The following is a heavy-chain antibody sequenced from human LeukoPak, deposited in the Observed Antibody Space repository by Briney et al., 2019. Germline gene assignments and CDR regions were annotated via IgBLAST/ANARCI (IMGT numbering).Heavy chain of an antibody. J-gene: IGHJ5*02. CDR2: IIPIIGTA. D-gene: IGHD6-13*01. CDR3: ARGHGSIWYGGWFDP. CDR1: GGTFSIYA. Sequence: GASVTLSCTASGGTFSIYANCWGRLAHGPGLGWVGGIIPIIGTANYAQKFKGRVTITADASTSTAYMELSSLRSEDTAVYYCARGHGSIWYGGWFDPWCEGTLVTVSS. V-gene: IGHV1-69*13.